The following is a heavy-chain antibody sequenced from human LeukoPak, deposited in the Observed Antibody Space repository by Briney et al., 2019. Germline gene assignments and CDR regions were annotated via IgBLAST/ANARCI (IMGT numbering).Heavy chain of an antibody. J-gene: IGHJ3*02. CDR3: ARHRKRSGGYFGSGHDGFDI. D-gene: IGHD3-22*01. Sequence: SETLSLTCSVSGGFMTSYYWSWIRQTPVKGLEWIGYIYYSGSTNYNPSFRSRATISVDKSNNRFSLKLSAVTAADTAVYYCARHRKRSGGYFGSGHDGFDIWGQGTMVTVSS. CDR2: IYYSGST. CDR1: GGFMTSYY. V-gene: IGHV4-59*01.